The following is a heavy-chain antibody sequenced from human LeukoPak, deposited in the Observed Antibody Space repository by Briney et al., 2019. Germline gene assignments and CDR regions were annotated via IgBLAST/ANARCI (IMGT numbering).Heavy chain of an antibody. V-gene: IGHV4-4*02. CDR1: GGSISSNNW. CDR2: IYHSGST. Sequence: NPSETLSLTCAVSGGSISSNNWWGWVRQPPGKGLEWIGEIYHSGSTNYNPSLKSRVTISVDTSKNQFSLKLSSVTAADTAVYYCARGPFKWGIAAAGTGSGLPGAYYYYYYGMDVWGQGTTVTVSS. CDR3: ARGPFKWGIAAAGTGSGLPGAYYYYYYGMDV. D-gene: IGHD6-13*01. J-gene: IGHJ6*02.